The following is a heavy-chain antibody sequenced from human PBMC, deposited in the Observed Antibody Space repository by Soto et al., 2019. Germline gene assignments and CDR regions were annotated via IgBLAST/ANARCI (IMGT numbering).Heavy chain of an antibody. J-gene: IGHJ4*02. CDR1: GFAIRNNA. V-gene: IGHV3-30-3*01. Sequence: PGGSLRLSCEASGFAIRNNAIHWVRQTPGKGLQWVAVISFEGSHKYYADSVKGRFTVSRDNPKNTVSLQMDSLTVEDSALYYCVRAAGIAAAGSSQGVHWGQGTLVTVSS. D-gene: IGHD6-13*01. CDR2: ISFEGSHK. CDR3: VRAAGIAAAGSSQGVH.